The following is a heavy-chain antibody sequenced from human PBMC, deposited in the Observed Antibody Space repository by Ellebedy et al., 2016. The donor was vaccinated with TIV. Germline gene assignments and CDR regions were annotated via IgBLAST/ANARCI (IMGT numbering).Heavy chain of an antibody. CDR1: GFTFSSYP. Sequence: GESLKISCAASGFTFSSYPMSWVRQAPGKGLEWVSAISGSAGNTYYADSVKGRFTISRDNSKNTLFLQMNGLRAEDTAAYYCAKRTDGSQKGSFDYWGQGTLVTVSS. D-gene: IGHD3-10*01. J-gene: IGHJ4*02. V-gene: IGHV3-23*01. CDR3: AKRTDGSQKGSFDY. CDR2: ISGSAGNT.